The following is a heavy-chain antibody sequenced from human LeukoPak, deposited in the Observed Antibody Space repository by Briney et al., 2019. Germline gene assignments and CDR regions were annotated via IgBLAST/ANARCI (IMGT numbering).Heavy chain of an antibody. CDR2: ISSSGSTI. CDR3: ARDYGGSSPFDY. J-gene: IGHJ4*02. V-gene: IGHV3-48*03. Sequence: GGSLRLSCAASEFTFSSYEMHWVRQAPGKGLEWVPYISSSGSTIYYADSVKGRFTISRDNAKNSLYLQMNSLRAEDTAVYYCARDYGGSSPFDYWGQGTLVTVSS. CDR1: EFTFSSYE. D-gene: IGHD4-23*01.